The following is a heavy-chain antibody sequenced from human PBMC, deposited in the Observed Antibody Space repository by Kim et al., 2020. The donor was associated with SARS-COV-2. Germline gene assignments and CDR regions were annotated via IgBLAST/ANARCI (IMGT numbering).Heavy chain of an antibody. Sequence: GGSLRLSCAASGFTFSNAWMSWVRQAPGKGLEWVGRIKSKTDGGTTDYAAPVKGRFTISRDDSKNTLYLQMNSLKTEDTAVYYCTTDFVVVRSLMDVWGQGTTVTVSS. CDR3: TTDFVVVRSLMDV. D-gene: IGHD2-2*01. CDR1: GFTFSNAW. V-gene: IGHV3-15*01. CDR2: IKSKTDGGTT. J-gene: IGHJ6*02.